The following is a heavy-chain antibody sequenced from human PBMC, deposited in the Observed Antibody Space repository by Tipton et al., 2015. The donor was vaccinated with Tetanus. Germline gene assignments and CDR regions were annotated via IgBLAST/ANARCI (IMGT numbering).Heavy chain of an antibody. CDR1: GFIFSSYG. J-gene: IGHJ4*02. Sequence: SLRLSCAASGFIFSSYGIHWVRQAPGKGLEWVAVSWHDGTDKYYADSVKGRFTISRDNSKNSLYLQVNSLRAGDTAVYYCAREADCSGGSCFSGDFDNWGQGTQVTVSS. CDR3: AREADCSGGSCFSGDFDN. V-gene: IGHV3-33*01. D-gene: IGHD2-15*01. CDR2: SWHDGTDK.